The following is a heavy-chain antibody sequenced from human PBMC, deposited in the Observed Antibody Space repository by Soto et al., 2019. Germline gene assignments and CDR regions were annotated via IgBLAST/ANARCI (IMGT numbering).Heavy chain of an antibody. CDR1: GLTFGSYA. Sequence: DVHLLESGGGLVQPGGSLRLSCGVSGLTFGSYAMTWVRQAPGKGLEWVSGISGSGANTYYADSVKGRFTISRDNSKNSLYLQMNSLRAEYTAIYYCAKDARYYWKIDFWGQGTLVTVSS. V-gene: IGHV3-23*01. CDR3: AKDARYYWKIDF. D-gene: IGHD1-20*01. J-gene: IGHJ4*02. CDR2: ISGSGANT.